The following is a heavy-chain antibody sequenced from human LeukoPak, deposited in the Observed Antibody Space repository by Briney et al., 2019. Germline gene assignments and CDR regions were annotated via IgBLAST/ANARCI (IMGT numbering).Heavy chain of an antibody. CDR3: ARDQDSHGPHDRWFDP. D-gene: IGHD2-15*01. J-gene: IGHJ5*02. CDR1: GGTFSSYA. V-gene: IGHV1-69*04. CDR2: IIPIFGIA. Sequence: GASVKVSCKASGGTFSSYAISWVRQAPGQGLEWMGRIIPIFGIANYVQKFQGRVTITADKSTSTAYMELSSLRSEDTAVYYCARDQDSHGPHDRWFDPWGQGTLVTVSS.